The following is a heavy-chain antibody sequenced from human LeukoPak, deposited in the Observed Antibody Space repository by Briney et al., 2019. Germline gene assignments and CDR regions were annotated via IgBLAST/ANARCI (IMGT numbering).Heavy chain of an antibody. CDR3: ASLTMIVVGDAFDI. CDR1: GITFSNYN. D-gene: IGHD3-22*01. CDR2: ITSSSSYT. J-gene: IGHJ3*02. V-gene: IGHV3-21*01. Sequence: GSLRLSCAAPGITFSNYNMNWVRQAPGKGLEWISSITSSSSYTFYADSVKGRFTISRDNAKNSLYLQMNSLRAEDTAVYYCASLTMIVVGDAFDIWGQGTMVTVSS.